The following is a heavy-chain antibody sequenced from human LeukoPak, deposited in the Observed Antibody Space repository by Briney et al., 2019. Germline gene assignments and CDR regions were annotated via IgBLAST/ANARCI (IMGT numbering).Heavy chain of an antibody. CDR1: GLTFRSAW. J-gene: IGHJ4*02. CDR2: IRGDGGDA. D-gene: IGHD3-10*01. V-gene: IGHV3-74*01. CDR3: VRDIVAGSGSYSD. Sequence: GGSLRLSCAASGLTFRSAWMHWVRQAPGKGLVWVSRIRGDGGDANYADFVKDRYTISRDNAKSTLYLQMNGLGVEDTAVYYCVRDIVAGSGSYSDWGQGTLVTVSS.